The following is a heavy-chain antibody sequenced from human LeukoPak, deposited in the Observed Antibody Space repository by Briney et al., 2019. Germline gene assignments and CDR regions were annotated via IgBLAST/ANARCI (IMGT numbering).Heavy chain of an antibody. CDR3: ARMGSWSFDI. D-gene: IGHD6-13*01. CDR2: ISSSSSYI. Sequence: GGSLRLSCAVSGFTFSSYSMNWVRQAPGKGLEWVSSISSSSSYIYYADSVKGRFTISRDNAKNSLYLQMNSLRAEDTAVYYCARMGSWSFDIWGQGTLVTVSS. V-gene: IGHV3-21*01. CDR1: GFTFSSYS. J-gene: IGHJ4*02.